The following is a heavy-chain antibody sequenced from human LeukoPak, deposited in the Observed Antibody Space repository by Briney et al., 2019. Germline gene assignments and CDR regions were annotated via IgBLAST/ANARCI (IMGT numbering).Heavy chain of an antibody. Sequence: GGSLRLSCGASGVSFSSYWMHWVRQAPGKGLMWVSRVNNDGSSTTYADSVEGRFTISRDNARNTLYLQMNSLRAEDTAVYYCARSSCPYYFDYWGQGTLVTVSS. CDR1: GVSFSSYW. V-gene: IGHV3-74*01. J-gene: IGHJ4*02. CDR3: ARSSCPYYFDY. CDR2: VNNDGSST. D-gene: IGHD6-19*01.